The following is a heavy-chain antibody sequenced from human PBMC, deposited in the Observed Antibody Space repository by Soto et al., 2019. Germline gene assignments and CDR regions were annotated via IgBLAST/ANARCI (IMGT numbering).Heavy chain of an antibody. D-gene: IGHD1-20*01. CDR1: GGSISSYY. Sequence: SETLSLTCTVSGGSISSYYWSWIRQPAGRGLEWIGRIYNSGSTNYNPSLKSRVTMSVDTSNNQFSLKLSSVTAADTAVYYCARVKGYNWNGWFDLWGQGTLVTVSS. CDR2: IYNSGST. CDR3: ARVKGYNWNGWFDL. J-gene: IGHJ5*02. V-gene: IGHV4-4*07.